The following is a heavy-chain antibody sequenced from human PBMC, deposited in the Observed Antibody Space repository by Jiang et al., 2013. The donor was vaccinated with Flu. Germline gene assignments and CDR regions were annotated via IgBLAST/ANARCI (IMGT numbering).Heavy chain of an antibody. V-gene: IGHV5-10-1*01. CDR1: IQLYQLL. D-gene: IGHD2-8*02. CDR2: IDPTDSYT. Sequence: GAEVKKARGVSDDLLSGFWIQLYQLLDQLGAPDARERPGVDGEIDPTDSYTDYSPSFQGHVTISADKSISTAYLQWSGLKASDTAIYYCARPYWGGVDAFDVWGQGTMVTVSS. CDR3: ARPYWGGVDAFDV. J-gene: IGHJ3*01.